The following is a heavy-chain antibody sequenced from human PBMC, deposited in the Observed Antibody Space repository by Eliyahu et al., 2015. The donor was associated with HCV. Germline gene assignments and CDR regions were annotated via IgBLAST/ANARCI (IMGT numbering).Heavy chain of an antibody. CDR3: ARSGMFWILYYGLDL. V-gene: IGHV3-64*07. Sequence: DVELVESGGTLVQPGGSLRLSCAASGFTFXSYAMHWVRQAPGKGLEYLSSISFSGSTTYHADSVKGRFTISRDNSGNTLYLQMGSLRDEDTGVYYCARSGMFWILYYGLDLWGQGTTVTVSS. CDR1: GFTFXSYA. J-gene: IGHJ6*02. D-gene: IGHD1-26*01. CDR2: ISFSGSTT.